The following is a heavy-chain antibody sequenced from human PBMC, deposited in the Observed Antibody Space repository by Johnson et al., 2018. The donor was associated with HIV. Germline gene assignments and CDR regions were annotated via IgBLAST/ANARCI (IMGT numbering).Heavy chain of an antibody. CDR2: IYSGGST. D-gene: IGHD3-3*01. J-gene: IGHJ3*02. V-gene: IGHV3-66*01. CDR3: ARVIYNFWSGPHAFDI. Sequence: VQLVESGGGLVQPGGSLRLSRAASGFTVSSNYMRWVRQAPGKGLAWDSVIYSGGSTYYADSVKGRFTISRDNSKHTLYLQMNSLRAEDTAVYYCARVIYNFWSGPHAFDIWGQGTMVTVSS. CDR1: GFTVSSNY.